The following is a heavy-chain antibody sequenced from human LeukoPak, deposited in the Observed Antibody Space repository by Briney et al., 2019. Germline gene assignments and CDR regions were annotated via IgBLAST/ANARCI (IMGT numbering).Heavy chain of an antibody. CDR3: ARVGVAGTPTTNFDY. J-gene: IGHJ4*02. D-gene: IGHD6-19*01. CDR1: GYSISSGYY. V-gene: IGHV4-38-2*02. CDR2: IYHSGST. Sequence: PSETLSLTCTVSGYSISSGYYWGWIRQPPGKGLEWIGSIYHSGSTYYNPSLKSRVTISVDTSKNQFSLKLSSVTAADTAVYYCARVGVAGTPTTNFDYWGQGTLVTVSS.